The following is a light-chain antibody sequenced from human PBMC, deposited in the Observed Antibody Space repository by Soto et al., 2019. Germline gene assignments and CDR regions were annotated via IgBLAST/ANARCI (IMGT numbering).Light chain of an antibody. CDR3: CSSGGRNGVVV. J-gene: IGLJ2*01. CDR2: EVS. CDR1: SGDVGGYTY. V-gene: IGLV2-8*01. Sequence: QSVLTQPPSASESPGQSVTIPCTGVSGDVGGYTYVSWYQHSPGKAPKLLIYEVSKRPQGVPDRFTGSKSGNTASLTVSELQADDEADYYCCSSGGRNGVVVFGGGTKLTVL.